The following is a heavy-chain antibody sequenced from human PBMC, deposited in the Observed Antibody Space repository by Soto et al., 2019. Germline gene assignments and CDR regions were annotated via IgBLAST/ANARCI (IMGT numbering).Heavy chain of an antibody. Sequence: GGSLRLSCAASGFTFSSYAMSWVRQAPGKGLEWVSAISGSGGSTYYADSVKGRFTISRDNSKNTLYLQMNSLRAEDTAVYYCAKMFGFDYYDSSGNPDYWGQGTLVTVS. CDR2: ISGSGGST. V-gene: IGHV3-23*01. J-gene: IGHJ4*02. D-gene: IGHD3-22*01. CDR1: GFTFSSYA. CDR3: AKMFGFDYYDSSGNPDY.